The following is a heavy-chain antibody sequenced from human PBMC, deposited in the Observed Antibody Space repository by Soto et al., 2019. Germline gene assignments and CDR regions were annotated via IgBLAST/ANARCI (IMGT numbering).Heavy chain of an antibody. CDR1: GFTFSSYG. Sequence: GGSLRLSCAASGFTFSSYGMHWVRQAPGKGLEWVAVIWYDGSNKYYADSVKGRFTISRDNSKNTLYLQMNSLRAEDTAVYYCARDARPRWGTAMEGHYFDYWGQGTLVTVSS. V-gene: IGHV3-33*01. CDR3: ARDARPRWGTAMEGHYFDY. CDR2: IWYDGSNK. D-gene: IGHD5-18*01. J-gene: IGHJ4*02.